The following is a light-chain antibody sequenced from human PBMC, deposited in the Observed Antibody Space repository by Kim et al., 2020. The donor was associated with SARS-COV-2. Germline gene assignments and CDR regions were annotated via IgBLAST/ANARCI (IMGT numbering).Light chain of an antibody. CDR3: SSYTISSTWV. V-gene: IGLV2-18*02. J-gene: IGLJ3*02. CDR2: EVT. CDR1: TSDVGRYDR. Sequence: LTQPPSVSGSPGQSVTISCTGTTSDVGRYDRVSWFQQPPGTAPKLMIYEVTNRPSGVPDRFSGSKSGNTASLTISGLQAEDEADYYCSSYTISSTWVFGGGTQLTVL.